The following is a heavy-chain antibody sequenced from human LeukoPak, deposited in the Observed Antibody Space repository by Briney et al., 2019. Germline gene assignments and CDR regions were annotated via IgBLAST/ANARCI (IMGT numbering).Heavy chain of an antibody. CDR3: ARDQWLQSDYYMYV. J-gene: IGHJ6*03. CDR2: IYSGGST. Sequence: GGSLRLSCAASEFSVGSNYMTWVRQAPGKGLEWVSLIYSGGSTYYADSVKGRFTISRDNSKNTLYLQMNSLRAEDTAVYYCARDQWLQSDYYMYVWGKGTTVTVSS. V-gene: IGHV3-66*01. CDR1: EFSVGSNY. D-gene: IGHD5-18*01.